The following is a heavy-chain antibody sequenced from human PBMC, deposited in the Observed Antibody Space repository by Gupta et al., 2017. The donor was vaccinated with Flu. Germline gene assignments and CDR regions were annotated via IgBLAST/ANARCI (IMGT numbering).Heavy chain of an antibody. Sequence: QITLKESGPTLVKPTQTLTLTCTFSGFSLSTSRVGVGWIRQPPGKALEWLALIYWDDDKRYSPSLKSRLTITKDTSKNQVVLTMTNMDPVDTAIYYCAQCPVENSCYRGYFDHWGQGTLVTVSS. D-gene: IGHD2-2*02. CDR2: IYWDDDK. J-gene: IGHJ4*02. CDR3: AQCPVENSCYRGYFDH. V-gene: IGHV2-5*02. CDR1: GFSLSTSRVG.